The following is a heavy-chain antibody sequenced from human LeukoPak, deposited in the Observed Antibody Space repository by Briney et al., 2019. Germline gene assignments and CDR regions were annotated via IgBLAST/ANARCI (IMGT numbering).Heavy chain of an antibody. Sequence: PGGSLRLSCAASGFTFTTYWMSWVRQLPGKGLQWVANINQDGTEKYYVDSVKGRFTISRDNAKNSLELQMNSLRVEDTGIYYCVKVAKYYYGSETYYFFEDWGQGTPVTASS. CDR1: GFTFTTYW. D-gene: IGHD3-10*01. CDR2: INQDGTEK. CDR3: VKVAKYYYGSETYYFFED. V-gene: IGHV3-7*01. J-gene: IGHJ4*02.